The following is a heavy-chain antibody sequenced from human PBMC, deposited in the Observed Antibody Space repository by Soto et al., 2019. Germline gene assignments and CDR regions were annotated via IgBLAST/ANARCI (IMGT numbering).Heavy chain of an antibody. CDR1: GYSFTSYW. CDR2: IDPSDSYT. D-gene: IGHD1-26*01. CDR3: ATTYSGSYKGTFVDV. Sequence: LKISCKGSGYSFTSYWISWVRQMPGRGLEWMGRIDPSDSYTNYSPSFQGHVTISADKSISTAYLQWSSLKASDTAMYYCATTYSGSYKGTFVDVWGQGTTVTVSS. J-gene: IGHJ6*02. V-gene: IGHV5-10-1*01.